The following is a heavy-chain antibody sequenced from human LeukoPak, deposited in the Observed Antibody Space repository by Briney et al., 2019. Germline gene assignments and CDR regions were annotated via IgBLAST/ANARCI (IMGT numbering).Heavy chain of an antibody. Sequence: SETLSFTCSVSGGSISSSYWTWVRQPPGKGLEWIGYIYYGGSTNYNPTLKSRVTLSVDTSKNQLSLNLSSVTAADTAVYCCARVLKGSGYIDYWGQGILVTVSS. J-gene: IGHJ4*02. V-gene: IGHV4-59*01. CDR3: ARVLKGSGYIDY. CDR1: GGSISSSY. D-gene: IGHD3-10*01. CDR2: IYYGGST.